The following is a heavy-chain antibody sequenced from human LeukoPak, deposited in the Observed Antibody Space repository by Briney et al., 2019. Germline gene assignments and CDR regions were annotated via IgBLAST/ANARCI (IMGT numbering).Heavy chain of an antibody. CDR2: ISAYNGNT. V-gene: IGHV1-18*01. D-gene: IGHD3-3*01. CDR3: ARDGRYDFWSGYPDY. Sequence: ASVKVSCKASGYTFTSYGISWVRQAPGQGLECMGWISAYNGNTNYAQKLQGRGTMTTDTSTSTAYMELRSLKSDDTAVYYCARDGRYDFWSGYPDYWGQGTLVTVSS. CDR1: GYTFTSYG. J-gene: IGHJ4*02.